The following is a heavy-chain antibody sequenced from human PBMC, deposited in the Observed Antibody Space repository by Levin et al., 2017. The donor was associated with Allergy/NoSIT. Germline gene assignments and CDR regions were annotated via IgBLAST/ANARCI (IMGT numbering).Heavy chain of an antibody. CDR2: ISSSSSSI. J-gene: IGHJ6*03. D-gene: IGHD5-12*01. Sequence: PGGSLRLSCVASGVAFSSYSMNWVRQAPGKGLEWISYISSSSSSIDYADSVKGRFTISRDNAKNSLFLQMNSLRDEDTAVYYCARVLRFYYYYYMDVWGKGTTVTVSS. CDR1: GVAFSSYS. CDR3: ARVLRFYYYYYMDV. V-gene: IGHV3-48*02.